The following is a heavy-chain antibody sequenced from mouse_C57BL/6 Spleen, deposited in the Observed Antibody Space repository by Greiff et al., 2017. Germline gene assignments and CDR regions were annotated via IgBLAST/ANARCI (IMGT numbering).Heavy chain of an antibody. CDR2: ISNLAYSI. Sequence: EVNVVESGGGLVQPGGSLKLSCAASGFTFSDYGMAWVRQAPGKGPEWVAFISNLAYSIYYADTVTGRFTISRENAKNTLYLEMSSLRSEDTAMYYCARMGSNHWYFDVWGTGTTVTVSS. CDR1: GFTFSDYG. CDR3: ARMGSNHWYFDV. V-gene: IGHV5-15*01. D-gene: IGHD2-5*01. J-gene: IGHJ1*03.